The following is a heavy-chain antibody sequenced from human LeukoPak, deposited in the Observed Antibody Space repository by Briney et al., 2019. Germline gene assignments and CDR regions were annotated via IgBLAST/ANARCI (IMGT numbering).Heavy chain of an antibody. Sequence: PGGSLRLSCAASGFIVSSNYISWVRQAPGKGLEWVSVIYRDGDTYYADSVKGRFTISRDNSKNTVYLQMNTLRAEDTAVYYCARELPVGYGYHDAFDIWGQGTMVTVSS. CDR3: ARELPVGYGYHDAFDI. CDR2: IYRDGDT. V-gene: IGHV3-53*01. D-gene: IGHD5-12*01. CDR1: GFIVSSNY. J-gene: IGHJ3*02.